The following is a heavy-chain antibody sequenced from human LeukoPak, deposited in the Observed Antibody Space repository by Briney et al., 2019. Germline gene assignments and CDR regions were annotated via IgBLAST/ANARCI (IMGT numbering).Heavy chain of an antibody. V-gene: IGHV3-23*01. CDR3: AKGGKYSSSPIDY. J-gene: IGHJ4*02. CDR2: ISGSGGST. CDR1: GFTFSSSA. D-gene: IGHD6-13*01. Sequence: GGSLRLSCAASGFTFSSSAMSWVRQAPGKGLESVSTISGSGGSTYYADSVKGRFTTSRDDSKNTLYLQMNSLRAEDTAVYYCAKGGKYSSSPIDYWGQGTLVTVSS.